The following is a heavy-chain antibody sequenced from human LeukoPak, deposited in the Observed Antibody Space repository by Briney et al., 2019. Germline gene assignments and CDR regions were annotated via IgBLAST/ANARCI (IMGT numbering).Heavy chain of an antibody. CDR2: ISSSSSYI. CDR1: GFTFSSYS. D-gene: IGHD1-26*01. CDR3: ARDAPRGVGDAFDI. V-gene: IGHV3-21*01. J-gene: IGHJ3*02. Sequence: PGGSLRLSCAASGFTFSSYSMDWVRQAPGEGLEWVSSISSSSSYIYYADSVKGRLTISRDNAKNSLYLQMNSLRAEDTAVYYCARDAPRGVGDAFDIWGQGTMVTVSS.